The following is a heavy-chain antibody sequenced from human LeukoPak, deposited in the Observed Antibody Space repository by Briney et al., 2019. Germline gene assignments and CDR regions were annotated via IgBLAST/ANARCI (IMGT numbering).Heavy chain of an antibody. Sequence: GESLKISCKASGYNFNNYWIGWVRQMPGKGLEWMGIIYPNDSDTRYNPSLEGQVTISADKSITTAYLQWSSLKASDSAMYYCARRPLCSTSSCYDFDYWGQGTLVTVSS. CDR1: GYNFNNYW. D-gene: IGHD2-2*01. CDR2: IYPNDSDT. V-gene: IGHV5-51*01. J-gene: IGHJ4*02. CDR3: ARRPLCSTSSCYDFDY.